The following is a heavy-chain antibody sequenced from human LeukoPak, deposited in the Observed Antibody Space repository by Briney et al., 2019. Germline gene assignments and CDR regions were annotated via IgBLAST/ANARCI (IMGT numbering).Heavy chain of an antibody. CDR1: GYTFTDPY. J-gene: IGHJ4*02. CDR3: ARAKNWGYDY. V-gene: IGHV1-2*02. CDR2: INPNSGDT. D-gene: IGHD3-16*01. Sequence: GASVKVSCKASGYTFTDPYIHWMRQAPGQGFEWMGWINPNSGDTNYAQNFQGRVTMTRDTSTSTAYLELSRLKFDDTAVYYCARAKNWGYDYWGQGTLVTVSS.